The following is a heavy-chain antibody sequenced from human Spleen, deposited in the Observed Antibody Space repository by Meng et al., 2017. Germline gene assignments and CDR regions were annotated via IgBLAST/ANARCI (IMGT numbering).Heavy chain of an antibody. CDR2: IIPIFGTA. J-gene: IGHJ4*02. D-gene: IGHD3-22*01. CDR1: GGTFSSYA. V-gene: IGHV1-69*13. Sequence: SVKVSCKASGGTFSSYAISWVRQAPGQGLEWMGGIIPIFGTANYAQKFQGRVTITADESTSTAYMELSRLRSEDTAVYYCARSTNPYDSSGYVDYWGQGTPVTVSS. CDR3: ARSTNPYDSSGYVDY.